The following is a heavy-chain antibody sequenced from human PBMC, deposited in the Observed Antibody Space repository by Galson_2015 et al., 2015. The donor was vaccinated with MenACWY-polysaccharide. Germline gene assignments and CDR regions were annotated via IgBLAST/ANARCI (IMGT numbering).Heavy chain of an antibody. Sequence: TLSLTCAVSGGSISSGGYSWSWLRQPPGKGLEWIGYIYHSGSTYYNPSLKSRVTISVDRSKNQFSLKLSSVTAADTAVYYCSGSSRMNYDFWSGYYSNWFDPWGRGTLVTVSS. V-gene: IGHV4-30-2*01. CDR2: IYHSGST. D-gene: IGHD3-3*01. CDR1: GGSISSGGYS. CDR3: SGSSRMNYDFWSGYYSNWFDP. J-gene: IGHJ5*02.